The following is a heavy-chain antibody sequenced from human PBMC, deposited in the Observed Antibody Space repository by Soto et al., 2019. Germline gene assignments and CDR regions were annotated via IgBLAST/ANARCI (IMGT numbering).Heavy chain of an antibody. CDR3: ARGPRGYVYYHGMDV. V-gene: IGHV4-4*07. J-gene: IGHJ6*02. CDR2: IDTSGTT. CDR1: GGSISSYY. D-gene: IGHD3-16*01. Sequence: QVQVQESGPGLVKPSETLSLTCTVSGGSISSYYVSWIRQSAGKGLEWIGRIDTSGTTNYNPSLKSRVTTSVDASKSPFSLNLSSVTAADTAVYYCARGPRGYVYYHGMDVWGQGTTVTVSS.